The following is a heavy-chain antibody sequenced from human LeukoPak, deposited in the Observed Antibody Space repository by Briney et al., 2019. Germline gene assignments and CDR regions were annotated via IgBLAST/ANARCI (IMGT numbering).Heavy chain of an antibody. CDR2: IYWYDDK. CDR1: GFSLSTRALG. CDR3: GHRRLCNSDSAY. V-gene: IGHV2-5*01. J-gene: IGHJ4*02. Sequence: SGPTLVKPTQTFTLTCTFSGFSLSTRALGVGWIRQPPVKALEWLALIYWYDDKRYSPSLNSRHTITQDTSKNQVVLTMANMYPVKTPSYRCGHRRLCNSDSAYWGEGTLVTVSS. D-gene: IGHD2-15*01.